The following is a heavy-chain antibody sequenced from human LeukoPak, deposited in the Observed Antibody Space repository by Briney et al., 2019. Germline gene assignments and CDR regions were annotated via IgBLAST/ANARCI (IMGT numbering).Heavy chain of an antibody. CDR3: ARQRDYYDSSGQSDFDS. CDR2: IYYSGST. Sequence: PSETLSLTCTVSGGSISSYYWSWIRQPPGKGLEWVGYIYYSGSTNYNPSLKSRVTISVDTSRNQFSLKLTSVTAADTAFYYCARQRDYYDSSGQSDFDSWGQGTLVTVSS. D-gene: IGHD3-22*01. CDR1: GGSISSYY. V-gene: IGHV4-59*08. J-gene: IGHJ4*02.